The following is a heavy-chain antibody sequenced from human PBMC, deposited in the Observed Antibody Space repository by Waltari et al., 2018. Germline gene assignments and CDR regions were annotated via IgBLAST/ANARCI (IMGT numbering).Heavy chain of an antibody. CDR1: GFTVRGNY. D-gene: IGHD4-17*01. J-gene: IGHJ6*02. V-gene: IGHV3-53*04. CDR3: ARDFVTTTAMDV. CDR2: LSGGGTT. Sequence: EAHLVESGGGLVQPGGSLRLSCAASGFTVRGNYLSWVRHAPGKGVGWFSILSGGGTTYYADSVKGRFTISRHSSNNTLYLQMNNLRTEDTAVYYCARDFVTTTAMDVWGQGTTVTVSS.